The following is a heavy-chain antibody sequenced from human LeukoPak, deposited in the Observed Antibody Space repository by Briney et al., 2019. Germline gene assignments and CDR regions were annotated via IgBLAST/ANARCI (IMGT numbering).Heavy chain of an antibody. D-gene: IGHD5-18*01. Sequence: SETLSLTCIVSGGSISSSSCYWGWIRQPPGKGLEWIGHIYYSGSTSHNLSLKSRVIISVDTSKNQFSLKLSSVTAADTAVYYCARSRSGYSYDHAAFEIWGQGTMVTVSS. V-gene: IGHV4-39*01. CDR3: ARSRSGYSYDHAAFEI. J-gene: IGHJ3*02. CDR1: GGSISSSSCY. CDR2: IYYSGST.